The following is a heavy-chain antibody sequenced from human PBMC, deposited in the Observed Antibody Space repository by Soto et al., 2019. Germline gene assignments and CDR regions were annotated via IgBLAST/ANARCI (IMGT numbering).Heavy chain of an antibody. Sequence: QVQLVQSGAEVKKPGASVKVSCKASGYIFTNYYIYWVRQAPGQGLEYIGMINPGGSATDYAQKFQGRVPVTRHTATRTVYMELSSLRYEDTAVYYCARGIVGALLLWFDSWGQGTLVTVSS. V-gene: IGHV1-46*01. CDR3: ARGIVGALLLWFDS. D-gene: IGHD1-26*01. CDR2: INPGGSAT. CDR1: GYIFTNYY. J-gene: IGHJ5*01.